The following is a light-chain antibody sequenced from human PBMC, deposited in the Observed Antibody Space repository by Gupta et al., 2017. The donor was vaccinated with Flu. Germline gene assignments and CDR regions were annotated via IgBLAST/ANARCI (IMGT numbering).Light chain of an antibody. V-gene: IGKV2-30*01. CDR2: KVS. CDR1: QSLAYSYGNTY. Sequence: DVVVTQSPLSLTVTLGQPASISCRCTQSLAYSYGNTYLNWFQQRTGQSPRRLIYKVSNRDSGVPDRFSGSGSGSDFTLKISSVEAEDVGVYFCMHGTHGPRVITFGGGTTVEIK. J-gene: IGKJ4*01. CDR3: MHGTHGPRVIT.